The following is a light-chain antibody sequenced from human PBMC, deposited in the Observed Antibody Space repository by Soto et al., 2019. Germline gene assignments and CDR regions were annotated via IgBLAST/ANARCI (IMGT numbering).Light chain of an antibody. J-gene: IGKJ5*01. Sequence: DIQMTQSPSTLSASVGDRVTITCRASQSISSWLAWYQQKPGKAPKLLIYDASILESGVPSRFSGSGSGTEFTLTISSLQPEDFATYYCQRFNNYPITFGQGTRLEIK. CDR3: QRFNNYPIT. CDR2: DAS. V-gene: IGKV1-5*01. CDR1: QSISSW.